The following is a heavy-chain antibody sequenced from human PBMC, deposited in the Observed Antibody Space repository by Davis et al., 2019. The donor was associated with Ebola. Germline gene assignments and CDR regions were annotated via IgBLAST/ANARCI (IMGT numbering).Heavy chain of an antibody. Sequence: SETLSLTCTVSGGSISSYYWSWIRQPPGKGLEWIGYIYYSGSTNYNPSLKSQVTISVDTSKNQFSLKLSSVTAADTAVYYCTRQSLLWSDWGQGTLVTVSS. V-gene: IGHV4-59*08. D-gene: IGHD3-10*01. J-gene: IGHJ4*02. CDR3: TRQSLLWSD. CDR1: GGSISSYY. CDR2: IYYSGST.